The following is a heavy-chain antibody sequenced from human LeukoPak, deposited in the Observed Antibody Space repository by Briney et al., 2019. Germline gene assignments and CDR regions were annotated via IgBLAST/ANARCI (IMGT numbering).Heavy chain of an antibody. CDR2: IKEDGGET. D-gene: IGHD2-15*01. V-gene: IGHV3-7*01. CDR1: GFVFSNYW. Sequence: GGSLRLSCVASGFVFSNYWMGWVRQAPGKGLEWVANIKEDGGETYYVDSVKGRFTISRDNAKNSLYLQMNSLRAEDTAVYYCARDFPASVRWFDYWGQGTLVTVSS. J-gene: IGHJ4*02. CDR3: ARDFPASVRWFDY.